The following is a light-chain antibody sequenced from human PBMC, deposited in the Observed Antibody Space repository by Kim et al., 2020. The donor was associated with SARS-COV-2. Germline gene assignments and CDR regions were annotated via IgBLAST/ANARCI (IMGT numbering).Light chain of an antibody. J-gene: IGLJ3*02. CDR3: LIYYVGVKV. CDR2: TTR. Sequence: PGREVTLTCASSTGAGTSGHYTNWFQQKPGHAPGALVYTTRNRDSWTPARFGASLRGGKAALTLAGVQREYEADYYCLIYYVGVKVFGEGTKLTVL. V-gene: IGLV7-43*01. CDR1: TGAGTSGHY.